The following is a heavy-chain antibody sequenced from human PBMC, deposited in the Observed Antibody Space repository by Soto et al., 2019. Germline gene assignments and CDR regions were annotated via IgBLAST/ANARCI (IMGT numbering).Heavy chain of an antibody. CDR2: IYSNGGT. J-gene: IGHJ6*02. CDR3: ARFSYYYGMDV. V-gene: IGHV4-4*07. Sequence: QVQLQESGPGLVKPSATLYLTCNVSGGSISSYYWSWIRQPAGKGLERLGRIYSNGGTNYKPSLKSGVTISQDTSKSQFSLNLRSVNAADTAVSYCARFSYYYGMDVWGQGTKGTVSS. CDR1: GGSISSYY.